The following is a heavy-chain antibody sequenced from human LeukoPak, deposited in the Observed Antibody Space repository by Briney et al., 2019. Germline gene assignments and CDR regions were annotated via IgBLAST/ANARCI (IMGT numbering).Heavy chain of an antibody. D-gene: IGHD2-21*02. CDR1: GFTFSTYT. Sequence: GRSLRLSCAASGFTFSTYTMDWVRQAPGKGLEWVAVISYDGGNKYHPDSVKGRFAISRDNSRNTLYLQMNSLRDEDTAVYYCARGAYCSSDCYSGAFDIWGQGTMVTVSS. CDR3: ARGAYCSSDCYSGAFDI. CDR2: ISYDGGNK. J-gene: IGHJ3*02. V-gene: IGHV3-30*09.